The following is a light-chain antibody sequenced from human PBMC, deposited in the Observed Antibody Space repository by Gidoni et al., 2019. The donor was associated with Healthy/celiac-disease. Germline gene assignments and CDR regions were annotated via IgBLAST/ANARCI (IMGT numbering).Light chain of an antibody. V-gene: IGKV1-9*01. CDR1: QGIISY. Sequence: IQLTQSPSSLYASVGDRVTITCRASQGIISYLAWYQQKPGKATNLLIYAASTVQSGVPSRFSGSGSGTDFALTISSLQPEDFATYYCQQLNSYPFTFGPGTKVDIK. J-gene: IGKJ3*01. CDR2: AAS. CDR3: QQLNSYPFT.